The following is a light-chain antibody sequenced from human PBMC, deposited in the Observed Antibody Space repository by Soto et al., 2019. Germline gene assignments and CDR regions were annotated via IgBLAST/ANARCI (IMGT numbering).Light chain of an antibody. CDR3: SSYAGSSNV. CDR1: GGDVGGYNY. V-gene: IGLV2-8*01. CDR2: EVN. J-gene: IGLJ1*01. Sequence: QSVLTQPPSASGSPGQSVAISCTGTGGDVGGYNYVSWYQQHPGKAPKLMIYEVNKRPSGVPDRFSGSKSGNTASLTVSGLQAEDEADYYCSSYAGSSNVFGTGTKVTVL.